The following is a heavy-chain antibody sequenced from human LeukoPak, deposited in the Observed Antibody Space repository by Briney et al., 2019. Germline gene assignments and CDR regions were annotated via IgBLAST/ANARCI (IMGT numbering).Heavy chain of an antibody. CDR3: GGCSSWEIWFDY. J-gene: IGHJ4*02. V-gene: IGHV3-21*01. CDR1: GFTFSSYS. D-gene: IGHD6-13*01. CDR2: ISSSSSYI. Sequence: PGGSLRLSCAASGFTFSSYSMSWVRQAPGKGLEWVSSISSSSSYIYYADSVKGRFTISRDNAQNSLYLQMNSLRAEDTAVYYCGGCSSWEIWFDYWGQGTLVTVSS.